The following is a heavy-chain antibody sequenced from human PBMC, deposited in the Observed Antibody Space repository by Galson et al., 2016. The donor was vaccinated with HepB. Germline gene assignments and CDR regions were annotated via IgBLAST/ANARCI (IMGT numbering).Heavy chain of an antibody. Sequence: SLRLSCAASGFTFSRFYMSWVRQAPGKGLEWVANIKGDESEKYYGDSVKGRFTVSRDNAKNSLFLQMNSLRAEDTAVYYCAREATFDMAYSFDYWGQGSLV. CDR3: AREATFDMAYSFDY. J-gene: IGHJ4*02. CDR2: IKGDESEK. CDR1: GFTFSRFY. V-gene: IGHV3-7*01. D-gene: IGHD2-21*01.